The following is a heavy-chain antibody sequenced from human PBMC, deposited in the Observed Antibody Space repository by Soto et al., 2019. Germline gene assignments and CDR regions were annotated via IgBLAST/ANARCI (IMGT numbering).Heavy chain of an antibody. J-gene: IGHJ3*02. D-gene: IGHD3-22*01. CDR1: GFTFGTYA. CDR2: ISGSGGST. V-gene: IGHV3-23*01. CDR3: AKDPARPITMTAFDI. Sequence: EVQLLESGGGLVQPGGSLRLSCAASGFTFGTYAMNWVRQAPGKGLEWVSGISGSGGSTYYADSVKGRFTISRDNSKNTLYLQMNSLRAEVTALYYCAKDPARPITMTAFDIWGQGTMVTVSS.